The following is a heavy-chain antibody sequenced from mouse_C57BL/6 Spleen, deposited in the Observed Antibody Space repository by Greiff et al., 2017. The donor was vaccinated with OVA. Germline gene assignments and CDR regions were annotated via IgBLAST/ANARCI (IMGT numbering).Heavy chain of an antibody. V-gene: IGHV1-26*01. CDR2: IIPNNGGT. J-gene: IGHJ1*03. CDR1: GYTFTDYY. CDR3: DHMNDDV. Sequence: EVQLHQSGPELVKPGASVKISCKASGYTFTDYYMNWVKQSHGKSLVWFGAIIPNNGGTSYNQKFKGKATLTVDKSSSTAYMELRSLTSEDSAVYYGDHMNDDVWGTGTTVTVSS. D-gene: IGHD2-3*01.